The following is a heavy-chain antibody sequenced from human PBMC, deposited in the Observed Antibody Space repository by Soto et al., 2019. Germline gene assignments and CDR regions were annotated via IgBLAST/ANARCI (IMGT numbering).Heavy chain of an antibody. Sequence: VGSLRLSCAASGFTFSSYSMNWVRQAPGKGLEWVSYISSSSSTIYYADSVKGRFTISRDNAKNSLYLQMNSLRDEDTAVYYCARGRPYYYDSSGYPDYWGQGTLVTVSS. CDR3: ARGRPYYYDSSGYPDY. D-gene: IGHD3-22*01. V-gene: IGHV3-48*02. CDR1: GFTFSSYS. CDR2: ISSSSSTI. J-gene: IGHJ4*02.